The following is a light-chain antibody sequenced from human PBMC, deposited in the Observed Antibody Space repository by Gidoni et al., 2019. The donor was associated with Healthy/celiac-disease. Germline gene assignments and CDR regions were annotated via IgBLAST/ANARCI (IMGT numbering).Light chain of an antibody. CDR1: QRVSSSY. V-gene: IGKV3-20*01. CDR3: QQYGSSPRT. CDR2: GAS. Sequence: ESVLTQSAGTLSLSQGERATLSCRASQRVSSSYLAWYQQKPGQAPRLLIYGASSRATGSPDRFSGSGSGTDFTLTTSRLEPVDFAVYYCQQYGSSPRTFGQXTKVEIK. J-gene: IGKJ1*01.